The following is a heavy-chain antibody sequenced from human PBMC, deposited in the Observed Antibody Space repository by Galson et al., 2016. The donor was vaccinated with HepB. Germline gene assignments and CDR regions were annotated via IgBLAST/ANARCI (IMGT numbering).Heavy chain of an antibody. V-gene: IGHV3-30*03. CDR2: ISVDGINH. CDR1: GFKLSYNV. J-gene: IGHJ3*01. D-gene: IGHD6-19*01. Sequence: SLRLSCAASGFKLSYNVIHWVRQAPGKGLEWLSLISVDGINHHHADSVRGRFTISRDTSKNTVYLQMDSLRVDDTAVYYCAREGYTSGRAGTFDLWGQGTVVTVSS. CDR3: AREGYTSGRAGTFDL.